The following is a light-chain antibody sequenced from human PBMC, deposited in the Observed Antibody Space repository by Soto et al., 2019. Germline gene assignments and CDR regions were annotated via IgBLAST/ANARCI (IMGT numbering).Light chain of an antibody. J-gene: IGKJ5*01. Sequence: EIVLTQSPGTLSLSPGERATLSCRASQSVSSSYLAWYQQKPGQAPRILIYGASSRATGIPDRFSGSGSGTXXXXXISRXXPEXXXXXXXXXXXXSPPXTFGQGTRLEIK. CDR3: XXXXXSPPXT. CDR2: GAS. V-gene: IGKV3-20*01. CDR1: QSVSSSY.